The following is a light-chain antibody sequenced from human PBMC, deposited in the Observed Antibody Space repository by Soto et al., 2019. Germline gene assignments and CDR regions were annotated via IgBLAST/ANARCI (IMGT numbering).Light chain of an antibody. CDR2: GAS. Sequence: EIVMTQSPATLSVSPGERATLSCRASQSVTSNLAWYQQKPGQAPRLLIYGASIRATGIPARFSGSGSGTEFTLTISSLQSEDFAVYYCQQYNTWSTFGQGTKVDIK. V-gene: IGKV3-15*01. CDR3: QQYNTWST. J-gene: IGKJ1*01. CDR1: QSVTSN.